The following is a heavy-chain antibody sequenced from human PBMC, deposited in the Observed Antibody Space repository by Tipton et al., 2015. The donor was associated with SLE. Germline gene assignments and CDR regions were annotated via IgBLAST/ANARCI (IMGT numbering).Heavy chain of an antibody. V-gene: IGHV3-23*03. J-gene: IGHJ2*01. D-gene: IGHD1-7*01. CDR3: VKDGPRYWNYDYYYDL. CDR2: TYSGGPT. CDR1: GFTFSTYA. Sequence: SLRLSCAASGFTFSTYAMNWVRQAPGKGLEWVSVTYSGGPTYYADSVKGRFTISRDNSKNTVYLQLSSLRAGDTVTYYCVKDGPRYWNYDYYYDLWGRGTLVTVSS.